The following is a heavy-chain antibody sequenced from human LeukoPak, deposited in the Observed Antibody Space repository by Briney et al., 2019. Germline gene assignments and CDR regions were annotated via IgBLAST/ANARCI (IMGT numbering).Heavy chain of an antibody. CDR2: VSVSGGST. D-gene: IGHD2-2*01. J-gene: IGHJ4*02. CDR3: AKGVGSIVVVQAAIDY. CDR1: GGSVSGYY. V-gene: IGHV3-23*01. Sequence: ETLSLTCAVDGGSVSGYYCSSIRQPPGKGREWVSAVSVSGGSTYYAHSVKVRFTISRANSKNTLYLQMNSLTAEDTVVYYCAKGVGSIVVVQAAIDYWGQGTLVTVSS.